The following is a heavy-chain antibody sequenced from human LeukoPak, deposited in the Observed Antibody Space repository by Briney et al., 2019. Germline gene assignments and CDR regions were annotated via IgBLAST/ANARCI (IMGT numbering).Heavy chain of an antibody. J-gene: IGHJ4*02. CDR3: ARGLERPYYFDY. CDR2: IWYDGSNK. V-gene: IGHV3-33*01. CDR1: GFTFSSYG. Sequence: PGGFLRLSCAASGFTFSSYGMHWVRQAPGKGLEWVAVIWYDGSNKYYADSVKGRFTISRDNSKNTLYLQMNSLRAEDTAVYYCARGLERPYYFDYWGQGTLVTVSS. D-gene: IGHD1-1*01.